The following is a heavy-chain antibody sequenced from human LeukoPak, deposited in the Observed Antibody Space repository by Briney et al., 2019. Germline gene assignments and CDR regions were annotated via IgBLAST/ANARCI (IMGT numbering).Heavy chain of an antibody. Sequence: ASVKVSFKASGYTFTGHYMHWVRQAPGQGLEWMGWINPNSGGTNYAQKFQGRVTVTRDTSISTAYMELSRLRSDDTAVYYCASLSDSSGYYWLDYWGQGTLVIVSS. CDR1: GYTFTGHY. V-gene: IGHV1-2*02. CDR3: ASLSDSSGYYWLDY. CDR2: INPNSGGT. D-gene: IGHD3-22*01. J-gene: IGHJ4*02.